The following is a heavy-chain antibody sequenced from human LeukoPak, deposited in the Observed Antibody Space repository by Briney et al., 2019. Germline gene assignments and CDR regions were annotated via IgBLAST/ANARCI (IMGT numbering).Heavy chain of an antibody. CDR2: INPNSGGT. D-gene: IGHD3-22*01. CDR1: GYTFTGYY. Sequence: ASVKVSCKVSGYTFTGYYMHWVRQAPGQGLEWMGWINPNSGGTNYAQKFQGRVTMTRDTSISTAYMELSRLRSDDTAVYYCARRTYDSSGYYYYYYYMDVWGKGTTVTVSS. V-gene: IGHV1-2*02. CDR3: ARRTYDSSGYYYYYYYMDV. J-gene: IGHJ6*03.